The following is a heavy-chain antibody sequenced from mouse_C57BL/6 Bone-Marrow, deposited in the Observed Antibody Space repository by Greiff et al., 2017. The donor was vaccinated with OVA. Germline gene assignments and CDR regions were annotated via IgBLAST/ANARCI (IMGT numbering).Heavy chain of an antibody. D-gene: IGHD3-3*01. CDR3: AGDRGGPPWFAY. J-gene: IGHJ3*01. CDR1: GFPITSGYY. CDR2: ITHSGET. Sequence: VKLMESGPGLVKPSQSLFLTCSITGFPITSGYYWIWIRQSPGKPLEWMGYITHSGETFYNPSLQSPISITRETSKNQFFLQLNSVTTEDTAMYYCAGDRGGPPWFAYWGQGTLVTVSA. V-gene: IGHV12-3*01.